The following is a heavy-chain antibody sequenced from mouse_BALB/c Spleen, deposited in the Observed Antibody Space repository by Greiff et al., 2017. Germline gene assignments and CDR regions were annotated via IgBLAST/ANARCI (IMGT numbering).Heavy chain of an antibody. D-gene: IGHD1-2*01. V-gene: IGHV14-3*02. CDR3: ARGRRLYFDY. CDR1: GFNIKDTY. Sequence: VQLKESGAELVKPGASVKLSCTASGFNIKDTYMHWVKQRPEQGLEWIGRIDPANGNTKYDPKSQGKATITADTSSNTAYLQLSSLTSEDTAVYYCARGRRLYFDYWGQGTTLTVSS. CDR2: IDPANGNT. J-gene: IGHJ2*01.